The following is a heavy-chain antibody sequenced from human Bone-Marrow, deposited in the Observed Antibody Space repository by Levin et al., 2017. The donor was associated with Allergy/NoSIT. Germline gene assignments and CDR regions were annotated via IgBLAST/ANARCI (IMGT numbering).Heavy chain of an antibody. V-gene: IGHV2-5*02. J-gene: IGHJ3*01. D-gene: IGHD2-21*02. CDR3: AHTVTATADALDV. CDR2: LYWDDDH. Sequence: VSGPTLVKPTQTLTVTCTFSGFTLYTSGEGVAWVRQPPGKALEWLALLYWDDDHRYSPSLESRLTVTKDPSMNQVVLTMTNMQPVDTATYYCAHTVTATADALDVWGQGTRVTVSS. CDR1: GFTLYTSGEG.